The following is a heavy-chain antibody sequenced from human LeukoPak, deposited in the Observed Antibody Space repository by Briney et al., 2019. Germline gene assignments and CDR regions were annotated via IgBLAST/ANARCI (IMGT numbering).Heavy chain of an antibody. CDR2: ISYDGSSK. D-gene: IGHD3-10*01. J-gene: IGHJ2*01. CDR1: GFTFSSYA. CDR3: ARAGGDYGSGRKPLDL. V-gene: IGHV3-30-3*01. Sequence: GGSLRLSCTVSGFTFSSYAMHWVRQAPGKGLEWVAVISYDGSSKYYADSVKGRFTISRDNSKNTLYLQMNSLRAEDTAVYYCARAGGDYGSGRKPLDLWGRGTLVTVSS.